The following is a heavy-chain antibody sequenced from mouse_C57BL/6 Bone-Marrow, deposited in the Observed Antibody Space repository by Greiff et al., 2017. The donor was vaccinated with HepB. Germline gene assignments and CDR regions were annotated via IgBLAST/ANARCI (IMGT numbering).Heavy chain of an antibody. D-gene: IGHD2-5*01. V-gene: IGHV1-69*02. Sequence: QVQLQQPGAELVKPGASVKMSCKASGYTFTSYWITWVKQRPGQGLEWIGVIDPSDSYTNYNQKFKGKATLTVDTSSSTAYMQLSSLTSEDSAVYYCARSSGYYSNFLYYFDYWGQGTTLTVSS. CDR1: GYTFTSYW. J-gene: IGHJ2*01. CDR2: IDPSDSYT. CDR3: ARSSGYYSNFLYYFDY.